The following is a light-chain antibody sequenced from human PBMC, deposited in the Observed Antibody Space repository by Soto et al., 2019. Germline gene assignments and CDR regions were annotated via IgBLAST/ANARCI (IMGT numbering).Light chain of an antibody. J-gene: IGKJ1*01. Sequence: EIVLTQSPATLSLSPGERATLSCRASQSVSTHLAWYQQKPGQSPRLLIFDASNRATGIPPRFSGSAAGTDFPLTISTLGPEDSAMYYCQQYGYSSWTFGQGTKVEIK. CDR3: QQYGYSSWT. CDR2: DAS. V-gene: IGKV3D-11*02. CDR1: QSVSTH.